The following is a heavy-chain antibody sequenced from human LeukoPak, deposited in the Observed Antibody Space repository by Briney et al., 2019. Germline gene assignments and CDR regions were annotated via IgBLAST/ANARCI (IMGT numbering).Heavy chain of an antibody. Sequence: GGSLRLSCAASGFTFSSYEMNWVRQAPGKGLEWVGRIKSKTDGGTTDYAAPVKGRFTISRDDSKNTLYLQMNSLKTEDTAVYYCTTGWELLGIRLDYWGQGTLVTVSS. CDR1: GFTFSSYE. J-gene: IGHJ4*02. V-gene: IGHV3-15*01. CDR3: TTGWELLGIRLDY. D-gene: IGHD1-26*01. CDR2: IKSKTDGGTT.